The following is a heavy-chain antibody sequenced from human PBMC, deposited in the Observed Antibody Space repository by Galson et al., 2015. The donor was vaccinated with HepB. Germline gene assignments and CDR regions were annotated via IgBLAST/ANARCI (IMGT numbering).Heavy chain of an antibody. J-gene: IGHJ6*03. Sequence: SVKVSCKASGGTFSSYAISWVRQAPGQGLEWMGGIIPIFGTANYAQKFQGRVTITADESTSTAYMELSSLRSEDTAVYYCARGGPHIKDYGSGAWYYYYMDVWGKGTTVTVSS. V-gene: IGHV1-69*13. CDR2: IIPIFGTA. D-gene: IGHD3-10*01. CDR3: ARGGPHIKDYGSGAWYYYYMDV. CDR1: GGTFSSYA.